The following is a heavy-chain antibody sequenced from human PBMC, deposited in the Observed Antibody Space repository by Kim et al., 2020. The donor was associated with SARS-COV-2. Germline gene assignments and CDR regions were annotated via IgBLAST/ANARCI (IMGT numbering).Heavy chain of an antibody. Sequence: GGSLRLSCAASGFTFSDYYMSWIRQAPGKGLEWVSYISSSSRYTNYADSVKGRFTISRDNAKNSLYLQMNSLRAEDTAVYYCARSGITVTTDWYFDLWGRGTLVTVSS. V-gene: IGHV3-11*03. D-gene: IGHD4-4*01. CDR2: ISSSSRYT. CDR1: GFTFSDYY. CDR3: ARSGITVTTDWYFDL. J-gene: IGHJ2*01.